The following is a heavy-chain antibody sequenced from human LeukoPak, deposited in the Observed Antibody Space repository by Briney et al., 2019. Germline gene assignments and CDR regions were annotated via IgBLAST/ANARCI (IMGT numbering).Heavy chain of an antibody. V-gene: IGHV4-39*01. Sequence: SETLSLTCTVSGGSISSSSYYWGWIRQPPGKGLEWIGSIYYSGSTYYNPSLKSRVTISVDTSKNQFSLKLSSVTAADTAVYYCARHHMVRGVNPSGRFDPWGQGILITVSS. D-gene: IGHD3-10*01. CDR2: IYYSGST. CDR3: ARHHMVRGVNPSGRFDP. J-gene: IGHJ5*02. CDR1: GGSISSSSYY.